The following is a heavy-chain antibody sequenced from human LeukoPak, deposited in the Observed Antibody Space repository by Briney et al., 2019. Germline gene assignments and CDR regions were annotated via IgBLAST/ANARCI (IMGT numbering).Heavy chain of an antibody. D-gene: IGHD3-10*01. J-gene: IGHJ4*02. V-gene: IGHV4-4*07. CDR3: ASRRGYYGSGSYFY. CDR2: IYTTGST. Sequence: SETLSLTCTVSGGSISSYYWSWIRQPAGKGLEWIGRIYTTGSTNYNPSLKSRVTISVDTSKNQFSLKLSSVTAADTAVYYCASRRGYYGSGSYFYWGQGTLVTVSS. CDR1: GGSISSYY.